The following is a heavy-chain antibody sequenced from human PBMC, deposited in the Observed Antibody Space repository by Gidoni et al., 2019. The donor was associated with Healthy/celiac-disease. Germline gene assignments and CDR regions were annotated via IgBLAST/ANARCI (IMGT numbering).Heavy chain of an antibody. J-gene: IGHJ4*02. V-gene: IGHV4-31*03. CDR1: GVPITSGGYY. CDR3: ARGDYGSGSHFDY. Sequence: QVQLQESGPGLVKLSQPLSLTCTLPGVPITSGGYYWSWIRQHPGKGLEWIGYIYNSGSTYYNPSLKSRVTISVDTSKNQFSLKLSSVTAADTAVYYCARGDYGSGSHFDYWGQGTLVTVSS. D-gene: IGHD3-10*01. CDR2: IYNSGST.